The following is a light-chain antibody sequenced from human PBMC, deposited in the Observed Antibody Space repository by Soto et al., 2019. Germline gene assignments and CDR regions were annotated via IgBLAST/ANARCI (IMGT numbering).Light chain of an antibody. V-gene: IGLV1-40*01. CDR1: SSNIGAGYD. CDR3: QSYDSSLSVSYV. J-gene: IGLJ1*01. CDR2: GNS. Sequence: QSVLTQPPSVSGAPGHRVTISCTGSSSNIGAGYDVHWYQQLPGTAPKLLIYGNSNRPSGVPDRFSGSKSGTSASLAITGLQAEDEADYYCQSYDSSLSVSYVFGTGTKLTVL.